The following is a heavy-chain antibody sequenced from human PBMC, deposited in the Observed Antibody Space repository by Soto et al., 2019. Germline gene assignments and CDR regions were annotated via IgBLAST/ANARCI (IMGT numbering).Heavy chain of an antibody. CDR3: ARSSSYYFIDDY. Sequence: QVQLVQSGAEEKKPGASVKVSCKASGYTFTSYAMHWVRQAPGQRLEWMGWINAGNGNTKYSQGFQGRVTITRDTSASTAYMELNSLRSEDTAVYYCARSSSYYFIDDYWGQGTLVTVSS. D-gene: IGHD3-22*01. CDR2: INAGNGNT. CDR1: GYTFTSYA. V-gene: IGHV1-3*05. J-gene: IGHJ4*02.